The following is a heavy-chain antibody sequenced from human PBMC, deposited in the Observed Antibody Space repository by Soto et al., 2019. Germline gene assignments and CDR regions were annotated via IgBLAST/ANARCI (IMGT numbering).Heavy chain of an antibody. D-gene: IGHD6-19*01. CDR2: IYWNDDK. Sequence: GWIRQPPGKALEWLGFIYWNDDKRYSPSLKSRLTITKDTSKNQVVLTMTNMDPVDTATYYCAKSGSSGWYGWFDPWGQGTLVTVSS. CDR3: AKSGSSGWYGWFDP. V-gene: IGHV2-5*01. J-gene: IGHJ5*02.